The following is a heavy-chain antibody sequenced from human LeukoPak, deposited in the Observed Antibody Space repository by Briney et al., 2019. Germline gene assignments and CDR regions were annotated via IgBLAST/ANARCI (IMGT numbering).Heavy chain of an antibody. V-gene: IGHV4-39*07. CDR3: ARGRVARAARFDY. D-gene: IGHD3-3*01. CDR2: INHIGST. CDR1: GGSISSSSYY. Sequence: PSETLSLTCTVSGGSISSSSYYWTWIRQPPGKGLEWIGDINHIGSTNYNPSLKSRVTISVDTSKNQFSLNLSSVTAADTAVYYCARGRVARAARFDYWGQGTLVTVSS. J-gene: IGHJ4*02.